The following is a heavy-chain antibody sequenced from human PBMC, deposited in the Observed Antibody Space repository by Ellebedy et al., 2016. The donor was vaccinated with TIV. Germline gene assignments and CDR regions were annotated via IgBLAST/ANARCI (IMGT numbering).Heavy chain of an antibody. CDR3: ATFRIAVADDY. CDR1: GFTFSSYW. CDR2: ISYDGSNK. Sequence: GGSLRLSCAASGFTFSSYWMHWVRQAPGKGLEWVAVISYDGSNKYYADSVKGRFTISRDNSKNTLYLQMNSLRVEDTAVYYCATFRIAVADDYWGQGTLVTVSS. J-gene: IGHJ4*02. V-gene: IGHV3-30-3*01. D-gene: IGHD6-19*01.